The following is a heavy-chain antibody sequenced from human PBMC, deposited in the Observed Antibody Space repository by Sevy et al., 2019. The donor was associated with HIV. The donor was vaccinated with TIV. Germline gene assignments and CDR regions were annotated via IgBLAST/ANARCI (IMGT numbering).Heavy chain of an antibody. D-gene: IGHD6-19*01. J-gene: IGHJ5*02. CDR2: ISSSTRST. CDR3: AAHDSGWYFSNS. CDR1: GFTFKNYA. V-gene: IGHV3-23*01. Sequence: GGSLRLSCAASGFTFKNYAISWVRQAPGKGLEWVSTISSSTRSTYDADSVKGRFTISRDNSKRTLYLQMNSLRAEDTAIYYCAAHDSGWYFSNSWGQRTLVTVSS.